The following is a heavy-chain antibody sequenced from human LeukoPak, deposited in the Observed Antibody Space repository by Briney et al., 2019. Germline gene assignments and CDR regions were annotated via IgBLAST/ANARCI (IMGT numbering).Heavy chain of an antibody. Sequence: ASVKVSCKASGYXFTSYGISWVRQAPGQGLKWMGWISAYNGNTNYAQKLQGRVTMTTDTSTSTAYMELRSLRSDDTAVYYCARDVTMIVVVSYFDYWGQGTLVTVSS. CDR3: ARDVTMIVVVSYFDY. CDR1: GYXFTSYG. J-gene: IGHJ4*02. D-gene: IGHD3-22*01. CDR2: ISAYNGNT. V-gene: IGHV1-18*01.